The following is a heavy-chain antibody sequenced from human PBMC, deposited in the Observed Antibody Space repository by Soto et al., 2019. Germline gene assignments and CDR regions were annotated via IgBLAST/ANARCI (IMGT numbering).Heavy chain of an antibody. CDR1: GYTFTSYD. Sequence: ASVKVSCKASGYTFTSYDVNWVRQATGQGLEWMGWMNPNSGSAGYAQNFQGRVSMTRDASISTAYMELTSLRSEDTAVYYCGRISSHGDYAYWGQGTLVTVSS. CDR2: MNPNSGSA. D-gene: IGHD4-17*01. CDR3: GRISSHGDYAY. V-gene: IGHV1-8*01. J-gene: IGHJ4*02.